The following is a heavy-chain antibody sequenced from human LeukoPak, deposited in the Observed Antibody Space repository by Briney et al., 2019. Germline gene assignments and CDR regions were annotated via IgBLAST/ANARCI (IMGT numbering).Heavy chain of an antibody. CDR3: ARTISGYDDYFDC. J-gene: IGHJ4*02. Sequence: GGSLRLSCAASGFTFSSYAMHWVRQAPGKGLEWVAVISYDGSNKYYADSVKGRFTISRDNAKNTLYLQMNSLRADDTAVYYCARTISGYDDYFDCWGQGTLVTVSS. D-gene: IGHD5-12*01. CDR2: ISYDGSNK. CDR1: GFTFSSYA. V-gene: IGHV3-30*04.